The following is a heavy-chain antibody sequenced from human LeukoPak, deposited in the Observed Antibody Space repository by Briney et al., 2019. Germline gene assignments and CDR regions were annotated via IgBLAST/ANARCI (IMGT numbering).Heavy chain of an antibody. J-gene: IGHJ3*02. CDR1: GGSISSSSYY. D-gene: IGHD3-10*01. Sequence: SETLSLTCTVSGGSISSSSYYWGWIRQPPGKGLEWIGSIYYSGSTYYNPSLKSRVTISVDTSKNQFSLKLSSVTAADTAVYYCARDSHYGSGSYYSSSAFDIWGQGTMVTVSS. CDR2: IYYSGST. V-gene: IGHV4-39*07. CDR3: ARDSHYGSGSYYSSSAFDI.